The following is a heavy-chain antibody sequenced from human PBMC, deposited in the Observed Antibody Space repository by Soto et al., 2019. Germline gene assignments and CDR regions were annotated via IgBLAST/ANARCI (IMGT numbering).Heavy chain of an antibody. J-gene: IGHJ4*02. CDR3: AKRPNDYGDYRLGY. Sequence: PGGSLRLSCAASGFTFSSYAMSWVRQAPGKGLEWVSAISGSGGSTYYADSVKGRFTISRDNSKNTLYLQRNSLRAEDTAVYYCAKRPNDYGDYRLGYWGQGTLVTVSS. CDR1: GFTFSSYA. V-gene: IGHV3-23*01. D-gene: IGHD4-17*01. CDR2: ISGSGGST.